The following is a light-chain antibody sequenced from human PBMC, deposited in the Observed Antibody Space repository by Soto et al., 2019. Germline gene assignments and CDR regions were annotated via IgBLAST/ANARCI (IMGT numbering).Light chain of an antibody. J-gene: IGKJ4*01. CDR3: QPANSFPLT. Sequence: DIQMTQSPSSVSASVGDRVTITCRASPGISSWLAWYQQKPGKAPNLLIYASSSLQSGVTSRFSSSGAGTDFTLTISSLQPEDFATYYCQPANSFPLTFGGGPKVEIK. CDR1: PGISSW. CDR2: ASS. V-gene: IGKV1-12*01.